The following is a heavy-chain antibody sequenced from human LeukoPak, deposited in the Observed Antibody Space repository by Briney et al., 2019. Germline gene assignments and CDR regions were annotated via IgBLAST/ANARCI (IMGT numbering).Heavy chain of an antibody. J-gene: IGHJ4*02. D-gene: IGHD2-8*02. CDR2: ISAYNGNT. CDR3: AREGTGVLTKDFDS. CDR1: GYTFTSYG. V-gene: IGHV1-18*01. Sequence: ASVTVSYKASGYTFTSYGISWVRQAPGQGLEWMGWISAYNGNTNYAQKLQGRVTMTTDTSTSTAYMELRSLRSDDTAVYYCAREGTGVLTKDFDSWGQGTLVTVSS.